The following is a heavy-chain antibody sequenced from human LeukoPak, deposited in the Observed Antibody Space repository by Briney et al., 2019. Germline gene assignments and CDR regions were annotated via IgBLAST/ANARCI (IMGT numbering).Heavy chain of an antibody. V-gene: IGHV1-69*04. J-gene: IGHJ6*02. CDR2: IIPILGIA. D-gene: IGHD1-26*01. CDR1: GGTFSSYA. Sequence: GASVKVSCKASGGTFSSYAISWVRQAPGQGLEWMGRIIPILGIANYAQKFQGRVTITADKSTSTAYMELSSLRSEDTAVYYCAPTPRIVGATTHYYYYGMDVWGQGTTVTVSS. CDR3: APTPRIVGATTHYYYYGMDV.